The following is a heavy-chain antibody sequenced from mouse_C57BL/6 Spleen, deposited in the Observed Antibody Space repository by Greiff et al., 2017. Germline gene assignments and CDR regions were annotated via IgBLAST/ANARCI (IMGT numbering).Heavy chain of an antibody. Sequence: VQLKESGPELVKPGASVKISCKASGYSFTGYYMNWVKQSPEKSLEWIGEINPSTGGTTYNQKFKAKATLTVDKSSSTAYMQLKSLSSEDSTVYYCARSDEGLLFYAMDYWGQGTSVTVSS. J-gene: IGHJ4*01. CDR3: ARSDEGLLFYAMDY. D-gene: IGHD2-10*01. CDR2: INPSTGGT. CDR1: GYSFTGYY. V-gene: IGHV1-42*01.